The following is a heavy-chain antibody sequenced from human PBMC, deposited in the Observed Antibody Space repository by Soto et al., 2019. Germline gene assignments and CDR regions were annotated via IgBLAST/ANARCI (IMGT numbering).Heavy chain of an antibody. V-gene: IGHV4-34*01. J-gene: IGHJ6*02. CDR3: ARGRPIAAADRGYYYYGMDV. D-gene: IGHD6-13*01. CDR1: GGSFSGYY. Sequence: SETLSLTCAVYGGSFSGYYWSWIRQPPGKGLEWIGEINHSGSTNYNPSLKSRVTISVDTSKNQFSLKLSSVTAADTAVYYCARGRPIAAADRGYYYYGMDVWGQGTTVTVSS. CDR2: INHSGST.